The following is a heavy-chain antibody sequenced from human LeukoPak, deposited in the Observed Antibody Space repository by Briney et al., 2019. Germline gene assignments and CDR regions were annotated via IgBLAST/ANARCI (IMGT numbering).Heavy chain of an antibody. D-gene: IGHD3-22*01. Sequence: PGGSLRLSCAASGFTFSSYAMHWVRQAPGKGLEWVAVISYDGSNKYYADSAKGRFTISRDNSKNTLYLQMNSLRAEDTAMYYCARDRDSSGYVDYWGQGTLVTVSS. J-gene: IGHJ4*02. CDR1: GFTFSSYA. V-gene: IGHV3-30-3*01. CDR3: ARDRDSSGYVDY. CDR2: ISYDGSNK.